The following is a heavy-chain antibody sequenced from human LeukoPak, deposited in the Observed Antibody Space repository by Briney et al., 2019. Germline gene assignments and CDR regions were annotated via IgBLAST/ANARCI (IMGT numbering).Heavy chain of an antibody. CDR1: GGSISSHY. D-gene: IGHD3-10*01. CDR3: ARDLFYVSGSHPPTKGFDP. Sequence: SETLSLTCTVSGGSISSHYWSWIRQPAGKGLEWIGRIYSSGNTAYNPSLKSRVSMSLDTSKHQFSLKLTSVSAADTAMYYCARDLFYVSGSHPPTKGFDPWGQGTLVTVSS. V-gene: IGHV4-4*07. CDR2: IYSSGNT. J-gene: IGHJ5*02.